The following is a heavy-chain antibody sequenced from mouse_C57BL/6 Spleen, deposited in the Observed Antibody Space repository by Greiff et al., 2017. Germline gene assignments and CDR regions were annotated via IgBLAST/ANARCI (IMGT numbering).Heavy chain of an antibody. D-gene: IGHD4-1*01. Sequence: VQLQQPGAELVMPGASVKLSCKASGYTFTSYWMHWVKQRPGQGLEWIGEIDPSDSYTNYNHKFKGKSTLTVDKSSSTAYMQLSSLTSEDSAVYYGARGAGTAWFACWGQGTLVTVSA. J-gene: IGHJ3*01. V-gene: IGHV1-69*01. CDR2: IDPSDSYT. CDR1: GYTFTSYW. CDR3: ARGAGTAWFAC.